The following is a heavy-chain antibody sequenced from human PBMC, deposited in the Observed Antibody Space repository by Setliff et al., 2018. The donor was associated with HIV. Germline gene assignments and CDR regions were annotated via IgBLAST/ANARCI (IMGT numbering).Heavy chain of an antibody. J-gene: IGHJ4*02. CDR1: GGSISSSSYY. Sequence: PSETLSLTCTVSGGSISSSSYYWGWIRQPPGKGLEWIGSIYYSGSTYYNPSLKSRVTISVDTSKNQFSLKLSSVTAADTAVCYCARDNRVTMIVVVIGYFDYRGQGTLVTVSS. V-gene: IGHV4-39*07. CDR3: ARDNRVTMIVVVIGYFDY. CDR2: IYYSGST. D-gene: IGHD3-22*01.